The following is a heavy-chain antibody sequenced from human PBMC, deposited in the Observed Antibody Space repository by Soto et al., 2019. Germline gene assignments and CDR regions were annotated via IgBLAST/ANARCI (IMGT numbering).Heavy chain of an antibody. V-gene: IGHV4-34*01. D-gene: IGHD4-17*01. J-gene: IGHJ4*02. Sequence: SETLSVTCAVYVGSFSGYYWSWTRQPPGKGLEWIGEINHSGSTNYNPSLKSRVTISVDKSKNQFSLKLSSVTAADTAVYYCARDPTVTMSYFDYWGQGTLVSVSS. CDR3: ARDPTVTMSYFDY. CDR2: INHSGST. CDR1: VGSFSGYY.